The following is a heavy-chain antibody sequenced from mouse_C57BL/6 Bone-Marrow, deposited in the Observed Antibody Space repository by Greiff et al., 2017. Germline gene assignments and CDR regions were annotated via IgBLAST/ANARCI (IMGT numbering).Heavy chain of an antibody. J-gene: IGHJ3*01. CDR3: ARSKNWDSWFAY. CDR1: GYAFTNFL. V-gene: IGHV1-54*01. CDR2: INPGSGGT. D-gene: IGHD4-1*01. Sequence: QVQLKQSGAELVRPGTSVKGSCKASGYAFTNFLVEGVKQRPGQGLEWIGVINPGSGGTNYNEKFKGKATLTADKSSSTAYMQLSSLTSEDSAVYFCARSKNWDSWFAYWGQGTLVTVSA.